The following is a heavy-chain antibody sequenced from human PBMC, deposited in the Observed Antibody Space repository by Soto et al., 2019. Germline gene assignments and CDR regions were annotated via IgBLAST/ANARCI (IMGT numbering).Heavy chain of an antibody. V-gene: IGHV4-38-2*02. CDR3: ARTDWATYRQLDY. CDR2: LYPGGRS. Sequence: PSETLSLTCTVSGFSIRSGYHWGWIRQSPGEGLEWIGTLYPGGRSYYNPSLESRVTISADTSKNQVSLRLTSVSASDTAVYYCARTDWATYRQLDYWGQGILVTVSS. CDR1: GFSIRSGYH. J-gene: IGHJ4*02. D-gene: IGHD3-16*02.